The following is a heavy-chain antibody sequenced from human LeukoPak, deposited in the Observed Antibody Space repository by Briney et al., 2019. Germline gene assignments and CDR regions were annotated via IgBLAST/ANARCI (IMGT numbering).Heavy chain of an antibody. D-gene: IGHD6-13*01. Sequence: GGSMRLSCAASGFTFSSYGMHWVRQAPGKGLEWVAVISYDGSNKYYADSVKGRFTISRDNPQKTLYLQMNNLRTEDTAVYYCATHSSGWYFFDYWGQGTLVTVSS. CDR1: GFTFSSYG. CDR3: ATHSSGWYFFDY. V-gene: IGHV3-30*03. J-gene: IGHJ4*02. CDR2: ISYDGSNK.